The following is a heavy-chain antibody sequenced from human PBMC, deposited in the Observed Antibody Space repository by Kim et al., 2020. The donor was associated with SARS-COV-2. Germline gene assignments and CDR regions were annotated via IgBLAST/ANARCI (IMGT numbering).Heavy chain of an antibody. V-gene: IGHV3-7*01. J-gene: IGHJ4*02. CDR3: ARENGYKNDY. CDR2: INLDGTRK. CDR1: GFTFNTYW. D-gene: IGHD5-18*01. Sequence: GGSLRLSCAASGFTFNTYWMSWGRQAPGKGPEWVANINLDGTRKSYMDSVKGRFTISRDNAENSLYLQMSSLRAEDTAVYYCARENGYKNDYWGLGTLVTVSS.